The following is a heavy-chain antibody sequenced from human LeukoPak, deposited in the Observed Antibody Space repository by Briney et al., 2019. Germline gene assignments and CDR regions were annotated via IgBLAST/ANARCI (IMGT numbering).Heavy chain of an antibody. CDR1: GFTFSSYS. J-gene: IGHJ6*02. CDR2: ISSSSSYI. D-gene: IGHD3-3*01. V-gene: IGHV3-21*01. Sequence: GGSLRLSCAASGFTFSSYSMNWVRQVPGKGLEWVSSISSSSSYIYYADSVKGRFTISRDNAKNSLYLQMNSLRAEDTAVYYCARESLEWFSYGMDVWGQGTTVTVSS. CDR3: ARESLEWFSYGMDV.